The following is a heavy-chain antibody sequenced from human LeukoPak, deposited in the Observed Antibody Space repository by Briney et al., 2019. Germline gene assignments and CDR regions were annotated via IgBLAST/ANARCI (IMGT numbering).Heavy chain of an antibody. CDR3: ASAPPGIAAYFDY. J-gene: IGHJ4*02. CDR2: INSDGVST. CDR1: GFTFSSYW. D-gene: IGHD6-13*01. V-gene: IGHV3-74*03. Sequence: GGSLRLSCAASGFTFSSYWMHWVRQAPGKGLVWVSRINSDGVSTKYADSVKGRFTISRDNAKNTLFLQMNSLRAEDTAVYYCASAPPGIAAYFDYWGQGTLVTVSS.